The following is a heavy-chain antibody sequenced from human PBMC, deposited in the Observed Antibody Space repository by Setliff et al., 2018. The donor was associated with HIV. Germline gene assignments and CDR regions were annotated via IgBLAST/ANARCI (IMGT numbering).Heavy chain of an antibody. CDR3: ARAMSSSWYIDGFGI. J-gene: IGHJ3*02. V-gene: IGHV4-31*01. CDR2: IHYSGST. Sequence: PSETLSLTCTVSGGSISSGGYYWSWIRQHPGKGLEWIGYIHYSGSTYYNPSLKSQVTISVDTSKNRLSLKLSPVTAADAAVYYCARAMSSSWYIDGFGIWGQGTVVTVSS. CDR1: GGSISSGGYY. D-gene: IGHD6-13*01.